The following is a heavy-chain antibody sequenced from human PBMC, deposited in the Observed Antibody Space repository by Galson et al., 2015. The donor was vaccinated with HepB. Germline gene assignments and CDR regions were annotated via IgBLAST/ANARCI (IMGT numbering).Heavy chain of an antibody. V-gene: IGHV5-10-1*01. CDR3: ARHVGPDYYDSSGYYHFDY. D-gene: IGHD3-22*01. CDR2: IDPSDSYT. J-gene: IGHJ4*02. Sequence: QSGAEVKKPGESLRISCKGSGYSFTSYWISWVRQMPGKGLEWMGRIDPSDSYTNYSPSFQGHVTISADKSISTAYLQWSSLKASDTAMYYCARHVGPDYYDSSGYYHFDYWGQGTLVTVSS. CDR1: GYSFTSYW.